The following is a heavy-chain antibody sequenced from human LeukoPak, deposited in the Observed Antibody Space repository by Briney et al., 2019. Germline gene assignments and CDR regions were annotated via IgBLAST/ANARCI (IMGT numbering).Heavy chain of an antibody. D-gene: IGHD4/OR15-4a*01. Sequence: SGTLSLTCTVSGGSISSSSYYWGWIRQPPGKGLEWIGSIYYSGSTYYNPSLKSRVTISVDTSKNQFSLKLSSVTAADTAVYYCARHRLWEYYFDYWGQGTLVTVSS. J-gene: IGHJ4*02. CDR2: IYYSGST. V-gene: IGHV4-39*01. CDR1: GGSISSSSYY. CDR3: ARHRLWEYYFDY.